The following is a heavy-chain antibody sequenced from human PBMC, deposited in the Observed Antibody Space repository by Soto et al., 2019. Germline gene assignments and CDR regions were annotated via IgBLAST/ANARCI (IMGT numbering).Heavy chain of an antibody. J-gene: IGHJ4*02. CDR2: VHPSGNT. V-gene: IGHV4-39*02. Sequence: QLQLQESGPGLVKPSETLSLTCTVSGGSFSSSPGYYWGWMRQPPGKGLEWIGTVHPSGNTYYNPSFKSRVTLSKDSPMNPLSLQLTSVTAADTAIYYCTTGGDAWKTGLWGQGTLVTASS. D-gene: IGHD2-21*01. CDR1: GGSFSSSPGYY. CDR3: TTGGDAWKTGL.